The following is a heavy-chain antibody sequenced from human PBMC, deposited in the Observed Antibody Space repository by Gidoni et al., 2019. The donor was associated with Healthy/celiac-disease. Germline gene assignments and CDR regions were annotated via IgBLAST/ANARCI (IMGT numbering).Heavy chain of an antibody. J-gene: IGHJ4*02. CDR2: ISSSGSTI. D-gene: IGHD2-8*01. V-gene: IGHV3-11*01. CDR1: GFTFSAYY. CDR3: ARDREKGKKVYAIPTYTDY. Sequence: QVQLVESGGGLVTPGGSLRLSCAASGFTFSAYYMRWIRQAPGKGLEWVSYISSSGSTIYYADSVKGRFTISRDNAKNSLYLQMNSLRAEDTAVYYCARDREKGKKVYAIPTYTDYWGQGTLVTVSS.